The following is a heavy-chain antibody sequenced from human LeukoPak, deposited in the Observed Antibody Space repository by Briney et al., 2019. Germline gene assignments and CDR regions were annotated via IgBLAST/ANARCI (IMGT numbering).Heavy chain of an antibody. V-gene: IGHV4-34*01. CDR1: GGSFSGYY. D-gene: IGHD3-9*01. CDR2: INHSGST. Sequence: SETLSLTCAVYGGSFSGYYWSWIRQPPGKGLEWIGEINHSGSTNYNPSLKSRVTISVDTSKNQFSLKLSSVTAADTAVYYCARVRDYDILTGFYFDYWGQGTLVTVSS. CDR3: ARVRDYDILTGFYFDY. J-gene: IGHJ4*02.